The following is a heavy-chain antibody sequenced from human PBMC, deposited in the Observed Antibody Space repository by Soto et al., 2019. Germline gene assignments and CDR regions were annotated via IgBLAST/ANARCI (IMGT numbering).Heavy chain of an antibody. CDR2: IYYSEST. CDR3: ARDRGLGSGWYGWFDP. CDR1: GGTIGGYY. D-gene: IGHD6-19*01. J-gene: IGHJ5*02. V-gene: IGHV4-59*01. Sequence: SETLSLSCTVSGGTIGGYYWSWILQPPGKGLEWIGYIYYSESTNYNPSLKSRVTISVDTSKNQFSLKLSSVTAADTAVYYCARDRGLGSGWYGWFDPWGQGTLVTVSS.